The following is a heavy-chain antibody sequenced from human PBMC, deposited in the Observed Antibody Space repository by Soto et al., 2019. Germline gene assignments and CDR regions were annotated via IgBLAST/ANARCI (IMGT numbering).Heavy chain of an antibody. D-gene: IGHD5-18*01. CDR3: AKVSAYSSGYVDY. V-gene: IGHV3-23*01. CDR1: GFTFTSYG. J-gene: IGHJ4*02. CDR2: ISGSGGST. Sequence: GGSLRLSCAASGFTFTSYGMTWVRQAPGKGLEWVSIISGSGGSTAYADSVKGQFAISRDNSKNTLYLQMNSLRAEDTAVYHCAKVSAYSSGYVDYWGQGTLVTVSS.